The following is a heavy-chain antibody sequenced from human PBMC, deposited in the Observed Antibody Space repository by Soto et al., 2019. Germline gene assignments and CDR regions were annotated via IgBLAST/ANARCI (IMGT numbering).Heavy chain of an antibody. Sequence: PSETLSLTCTVSGGSISSSNWWSWVRQPPGKGLEWIGEIYHTGSTNYNPSLKSRVTISVDNAKNQFSLKLTSVTAADTAVYYCASVYCSTVSCYRNNNGFDPWGQGTLVTVSS. CDR1: GGSISSSNW. V-gene: IGHV4-4*02. D-gene: IGHD2-2*01. CDR2: IYHTGST. CDR3: ASVYCSTVSCYRNNNGFDP. J-gene: IGHJ5*02.